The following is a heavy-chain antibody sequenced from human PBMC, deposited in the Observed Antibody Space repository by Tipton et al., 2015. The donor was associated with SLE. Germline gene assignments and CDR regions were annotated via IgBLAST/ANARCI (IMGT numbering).Heavy chain of an antibody. V-gene: IGHV3-30*03. CDR1: GFTFSSYG. CDR2: ISYDGSNK. J-gene: IGHJ4*02. Sequence: SLRLSCAASGFTFSSYGMHWVRQAPGKGLEWVAVISYDGSNKYYADSVKGRFTISRDNSKNTLYLQMNSLRAEDTAVYYVHCTGGVRTPDYWGQGTLVTVSS. D-gene: IGHD2-8*02. CDR3: HCTGGVRTPDY.